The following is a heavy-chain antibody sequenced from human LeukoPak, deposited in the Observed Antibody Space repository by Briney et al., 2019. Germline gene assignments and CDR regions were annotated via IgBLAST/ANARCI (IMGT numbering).Heavy chain of an antibody. CDR1: GFTFSSYE. Sequence: PGGSLRLSCAASGFTFSSYEMNWVRQAPGKGLEWVSYISSSGSTIYYADSVKGRFTISRDNAKNSVSLQMNSLRAEDTALYYCARGITIFRVEHAFDIWGQGTMVTVSS. CDR2: ISSSGSTI. D-gene: IGHD3-3*01. V-gene: IGHV3-48*03. CDR3: ARGITIFRVEHAFDI. J-gene: IGHJ3*02.